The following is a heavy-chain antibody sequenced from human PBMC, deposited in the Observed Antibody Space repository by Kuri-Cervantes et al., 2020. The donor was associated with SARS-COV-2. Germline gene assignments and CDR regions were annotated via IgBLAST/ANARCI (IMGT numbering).Heavy chain of an antibody. CDR1: GFAFSSYA. D-gene: IGHD5-24*01. Sequence: GESLKISCAASGFAFSSYAMHWVRQAPGKGLEWVAVISYDGSNKYYADSVKGRFTISRDNSKNTLYLQMNSLRAEDTAVYYCARGPDGYIPNDAFDIWGQGTMVTVSS. J-gene: IGHJ3*02. CDR3: ARGPDGYIPNDAFDI. CDR2: ISYDGSNK. V-gene: IGHV3-30*04.